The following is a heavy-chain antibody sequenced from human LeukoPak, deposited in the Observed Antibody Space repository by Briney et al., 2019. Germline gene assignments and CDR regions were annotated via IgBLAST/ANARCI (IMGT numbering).Heavy chain of an antibody. V-gene: IGHV4-39*07. CDR2: IYYSGST. D-gene: IGHD3-22*01. Sequence: SETLSLTCTVSGGSISSSSYYWGWIRQPPGKGLEWIGSIYYSGSTYYNPSLKSRVTISVDTSKNQFSLKLSSVTAADTAVYYCARDPPNSYYYDSSGFDYWGQGTLVTVSS. CDR3: ARDPPNSYYYDSSGFDY. CDR1: GGSISSSSYY. J-gene: IGHJ4*02.